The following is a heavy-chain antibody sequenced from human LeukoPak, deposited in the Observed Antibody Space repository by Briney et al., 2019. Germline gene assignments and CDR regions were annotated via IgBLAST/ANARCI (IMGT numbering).Heavy chain of an antibody. Sequence: SETLSLTCTVSGGSISSYYWSWIRQPPGKGLEWIGYIYYSGSTNYNPSLKSRVTISVDTSKNQFSLKLSSVTAADTAVYYCARLAVAGPYYYYGMDVWGQGTTATVSS. D-gene: IGHD6-19*01. CDR2: IYYSGST. CDR1: GGSISSYY. V-gene: IGHV4-59*08. CDR3: ARLAVAGPYYYYGMDV. J-gene: IGHJ6*02.